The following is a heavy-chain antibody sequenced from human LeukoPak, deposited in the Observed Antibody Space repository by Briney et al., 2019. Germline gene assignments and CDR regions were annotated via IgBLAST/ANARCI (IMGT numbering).Heavy chain of an antibody. V-gene: IGHV4-61*02. D-gene: IGHD6-19*01. CDR3: ARISSGRDY. Sequence: SQTLSLTCTVSGGSISSGSYYWSWIRQPAGKGLEWIGRIYTSGSTNYNPSLKSRVTISVDTSKNQFSPKLSSVTAADTAVYYCARISSGRDYWGQGTLVTVSS. CDR1: GGSISSGSYY. J-gene: IGHJ4*02. CDR2: IYTSGST.